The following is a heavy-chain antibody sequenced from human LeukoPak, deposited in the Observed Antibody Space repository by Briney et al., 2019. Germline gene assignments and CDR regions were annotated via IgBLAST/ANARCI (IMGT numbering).Heavy chain of an antibody. CDR1: GGSISSYY. CDR3: ARAGYSGYGDY. Sequence: PSETLSLTCTVSGGSISSYYWSWIRQPPGKGLEWIGYIYYSGGTNYNPSLKSRVTISVDTSKNQFSLKLSSVTAADTAVYYCARAGYSGYGDYWGQGTLVTVSS. CDR2: IYYSGGT. V-gene: IGHV4-59*01. D-gene: IGHD5-12*01. J-gene: IGHJ4*02.